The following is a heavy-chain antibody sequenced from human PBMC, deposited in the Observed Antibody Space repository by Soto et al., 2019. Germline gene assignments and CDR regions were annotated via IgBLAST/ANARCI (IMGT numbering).Heavy chain of an antibody. Sequence: GGSLRLSCAASGFTFSSYVMSWVRQAPGKGLEWVSAISGSGGSTYYADSVKGRFTISRDNSKNTLYLQMNSLRAEDTAVYYCAKSLTYYYDSSGYYGADFDYWGQGTLVTVSS. J-gene: IGHJ4*02. CDR3: AKSLTYYYDSSGYYGADFDY. CDR2: ISGSGGST. CDR1: GFTFSSYV. D-gene: IGHD3-22*01. V-gene: IGHV3-23*01.